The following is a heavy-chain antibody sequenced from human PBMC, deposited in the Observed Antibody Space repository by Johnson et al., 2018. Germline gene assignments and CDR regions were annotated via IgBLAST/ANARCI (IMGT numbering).Heavy chain of an antibody. V-gene: IGHV3-30*18. CDR3: AKPLGVGLRGWADAAFDI. CDR1: GFTFNNYD. J-gene: IGHJ3*02. CDR2: ISYDGQIK. Sequence: QVQLVESGGGVVQPGRSLRLSCAASGFTFNNYDIHWVRHAPGKGLEWVSLISYDGQIKYYADSVKGRFTVSRNNSKNTLYLQMNSLRAEDTAVYYCAKPLGVGLRGWADAAFDIWGQGTRVTVSS. D-gene: IGHD1-26*01.